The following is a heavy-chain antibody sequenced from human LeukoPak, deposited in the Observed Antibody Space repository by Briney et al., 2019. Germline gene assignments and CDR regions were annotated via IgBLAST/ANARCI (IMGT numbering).Heavy chain of an antibody. CDR3: ARQGSGRSSDC. V-gene: IGHV4-39*01. D-gene: IGHD1-26*01. J-gene: IGHJ4*02. CDR2: IYYSGST. Sequence: SETLSLTCTVSGGSISSSSYSWGWLRQPPGKGLERIGSIYYSGSTFYNPSLKSRVTISVDTSKNQFSLKLSSVTAADTAVYYCARQGSGRSSDCWGQGTLVTVSS. CDR1: GGSISSSSYS.